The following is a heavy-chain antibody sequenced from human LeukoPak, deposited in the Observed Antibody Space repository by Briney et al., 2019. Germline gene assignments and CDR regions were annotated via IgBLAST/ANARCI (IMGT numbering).Heavy chain of an antibody. Sequence: GGSLRLSCTASGFTFGDYAMSWFRQAPGKGLEWVGFIRSKAYGGTTEYAASVKGRFTISRDDSKSIAYLQMNSLKTEDTAVYYCTRSLYLFGVVYFDYWGQGTLVTVSS. CDR1: GFTFGDYA. CDR2: IRSKAYGGTT. J-gene: IGHJ4*02. CDR3: TRSLYLFGVVYFDY. D-gene: IGHD3-3*01. V-gene: IGHV3-49*03.